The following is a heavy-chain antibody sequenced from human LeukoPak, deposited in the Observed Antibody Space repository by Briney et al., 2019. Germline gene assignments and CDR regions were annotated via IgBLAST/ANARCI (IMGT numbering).Heavy chain of an antibody. CDR3: ARDLSGSYMSDY. D-gene: IGHD3-10*01. CDR2: ISHDRSNN. CDR1: GFTFSNYA. J-gene: IGHJ4*02. V-gene: IGHV3-30-3*01. Sequence: PGGSLRLSCAASGFTFSNYAMHWARQAPGKGLEWVAFISHDRSNNCHADSVKGRFTISRDNSKNTLYLQMNSLTDEDTAVYYCARDLSGSYMSDYWSQGTLVTVSS.